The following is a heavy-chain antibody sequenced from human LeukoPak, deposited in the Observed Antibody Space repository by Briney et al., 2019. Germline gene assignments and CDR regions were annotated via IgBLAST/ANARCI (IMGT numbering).Heavy chain of an antibody. CDR2: ISGSGGST. J-gene: IGHJ4*02. Sequence: GGSLRLSCAASGFTFSSYGMSWVRQAPGKGLEWVSAISGSGGSTYYADSVKGRFTISRDNSKDTLYLQMNSLRAEDTAVYYCAHQPHSSSWYYFDYWGQGTLVTVSS. D-gene: IGHD6-13*01. V-gene: IGHV3-23*01. CDR3: AHQPHSSSWYYFDY. CDR1: GFTFSSYG.